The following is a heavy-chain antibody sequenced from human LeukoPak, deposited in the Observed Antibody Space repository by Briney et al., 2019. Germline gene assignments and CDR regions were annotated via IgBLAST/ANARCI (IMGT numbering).Heavy chain of an antibody. J-gene: IGHJ4*02. CDR3: AYGSYYDSSGSLFDN. V-gene: IGHV3-7*01. D-gene: IGHD3-22*01. CDR2: IKQDGSEK. CDR1: GFTFSSYW. Sequence: GGSLRLSCAASGFTFSSYWMSWVRQAPGKGLEWVANIKQDGSEKYYVDSVKGRFTISRDNAKNSLYLQMNSLKAEDTAVYYCAYGSYYDSSGSLFDNWGQGTLVTVSS.